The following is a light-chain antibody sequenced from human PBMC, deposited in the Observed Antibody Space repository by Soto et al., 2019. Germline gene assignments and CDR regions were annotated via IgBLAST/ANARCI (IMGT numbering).Light chain of an antibody. V-gene: IGKV3-11*01. CDR3: QQRSNWPPYT. CDR1: QSVGTY. J-gene: IGKJ2*01. Sequence: EIVLTQSPATLSLSPGERATLSCRASQSVGTYLAWYQQKPGQPPRLLIYDASNRATAIPARFSGSGSWTDFTLTISSLEPEDLAVYYCQQRSNWPPYTFGQGTKLEIK. CDR2: DAS.